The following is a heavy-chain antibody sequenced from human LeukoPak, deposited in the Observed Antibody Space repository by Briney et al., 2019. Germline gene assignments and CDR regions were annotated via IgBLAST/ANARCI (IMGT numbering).Heavy chain of an antibody. CDR2: VNRSGIT. V-gene: IGHV4-34*01. J-gene: IGHJ4*02. D-gene: IGHD4-17*01. CDR1: GGSFSYYY. CDR3: ANPARDFADSGAITW. Sequence: SETLSLTCAVYGGSFSYYYWSWIRQPPGKGLGWIGEVNRSGITNYNPSLKSRVTISADTSKNQFSLKLTSVTAADTAVYYCANPARDFADSGAITWWGQGTLVTVSS.